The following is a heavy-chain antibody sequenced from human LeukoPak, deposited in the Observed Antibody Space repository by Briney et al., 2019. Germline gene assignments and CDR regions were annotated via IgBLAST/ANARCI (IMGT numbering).Heavy chain of an antibody. CDR3: ARLGYCSSTSCYSGSYVDY. D-gene: IGHD2-2*02. CDR1: GGTFSSYA. V-gene: IGHV1-69*13. J-gene: IGHJ4*02. Sequence: SVKVSCKASGGTFSSYAISWVRQAPGQGLEWMGGIIPIFGTANYAQKFQGRVTITADESTSTAYMELSSLRSEDTAVYYYARLGYCSSTSCYSGSYVDYWGQGTLVTVSS. CDR2: IIPIFGTA.